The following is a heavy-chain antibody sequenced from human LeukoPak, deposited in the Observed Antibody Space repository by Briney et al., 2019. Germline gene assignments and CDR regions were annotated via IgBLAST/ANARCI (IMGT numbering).Heavy chain of an antibody. Sequence: HPGGSLRLSCAASGFTVSSNYMSWVRQAPGKGLEWVSVIYSGGSTYYADSVKGRFTISRDNSKNTLYLQMNSLRAEDTAVYYCARVRLAGDCEYFDYWGQGTLVTVSS. J-gene: IGHJ4*02. V-gene: IGHV3-53*01. CDR1: GFTVSSNY. D-gene: IGHD7-27*01. CDR3: ARVRLAGDCEYFDY. CDR2: IYSGGST.